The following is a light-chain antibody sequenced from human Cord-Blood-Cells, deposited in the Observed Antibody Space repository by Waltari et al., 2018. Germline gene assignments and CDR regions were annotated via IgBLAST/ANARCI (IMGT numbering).Light chain of an antibody. J-gene: IGLJ3*02. Sequence: QSVLTQPPSVSGAPGQRVTIACTGSSSNIGAGYDVPWYQQLPGTAPKLLIYVNSKRPSGVPDRCSGSKSGTSASLTITGLQAEDEADYYCQSYDSSLSGWVFGGGTKLTVL. CDR3: QSYDSSLSGWV. CDR1: SSNIGAGYD. V-gene: IGLV1-40*01. CDR2: VNS.